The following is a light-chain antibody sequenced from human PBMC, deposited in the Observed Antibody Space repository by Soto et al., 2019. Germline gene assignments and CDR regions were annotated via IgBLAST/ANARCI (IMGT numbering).Light chain of an antibody. CDR1: SSDIGGYKY. V-gene: IGLV2-14*01. Sequence: QSALTQPASVSESPGQSITISCAGTSSDIGGYKYVSWYQQHPDKAPKLMIYEVSNRPSGVSNRFSGSKSGDTASLTIAGLQAEDEADYYCGTHADNSGYVFGTGTKLTVL. J-gene: IGLJ1*01. CDR3: GTHADNSGYV. CDR2: EVS.